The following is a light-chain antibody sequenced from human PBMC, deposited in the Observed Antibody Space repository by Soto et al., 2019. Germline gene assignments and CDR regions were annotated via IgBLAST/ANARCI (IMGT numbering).Light chain of an antibody. CDR3: QQYNSWFRT. V-gene: IGKV3-15*01. Sequence: EIVMTQSPATLSVSPGERATLSCRASQSVSSNLAWYQQKPGQAPRLLIYGASTRATGIPARFSGSGSGTVFTLTISSLQPEDFAVYYCQQYNSWFRTFGQGTKVEIK. CDR2: GAS. J-gene: IGKJ1*01. CDR1: QSVSSN.